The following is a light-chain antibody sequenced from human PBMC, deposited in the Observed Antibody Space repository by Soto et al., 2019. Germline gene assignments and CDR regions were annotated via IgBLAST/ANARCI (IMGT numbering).Light chain of an antibody. CDR1: QSMSSY. CDR3: QQSYSLMYT. J-gene: IGKJ2*01. CDR2: AAS. Sequence: DIQMTQSPSSLSASVGDRVTITCRASQSMSSYLTWYQQKPGKAPKLLIYAASSWQSGVPSRFSGSGSVTDFTLTISSMQPEDFATYYCQQSYSLMYTFGQGTKLEIK. V-gene: IGKV1-39*01.